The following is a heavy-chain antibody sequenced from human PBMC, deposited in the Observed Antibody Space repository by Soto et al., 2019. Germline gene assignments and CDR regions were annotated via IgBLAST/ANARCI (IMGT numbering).Heavy chain of an antibody. Sequence: QVQLVESGGGVVQPGRSLRLSCAASGFTFSSYAMHWVRQAPGKGLEWVAVISYDGSNKYYADSVKGRFTISRDNSKNTLYLQMNSLRAEDTAVYYCARDIPRYCTNGVCYTGGTIDYWGQGTLVTVSS. CDR1: GFTFSSYA. V-gene: IGHV3-30-3*01. J-gene: IGHJ4*02. D-gene: IGHD2-8*01. CDR2: ISYDGSNK. CDR3: ARDIPRYCTNGVCYTGGTIDY.